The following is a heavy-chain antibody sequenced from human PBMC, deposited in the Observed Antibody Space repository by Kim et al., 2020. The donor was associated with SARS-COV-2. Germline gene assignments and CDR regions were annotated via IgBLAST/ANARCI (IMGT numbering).Heavy chain of an antibody. J-gene: IGHJ6*02. CDR1: GFTFSSYA. CDR2: ISGSGGST. Sequence: GGSLRLSCAASGFTFSSYAMSWVRQAPGKGLEWVSAISGSGGSTYYADSVKGRFTISRDNSKNTLYLQMNSLRAEDTAVYYCAKPNFRGYYDSSGYPYYYYGMDVWGQGTTVTVSS. CDR3: AKPNFRGYYDSSGYPYYYYGMDV. D-gene: IGHD3-22*01. V-gene: IGHV3-23*01.